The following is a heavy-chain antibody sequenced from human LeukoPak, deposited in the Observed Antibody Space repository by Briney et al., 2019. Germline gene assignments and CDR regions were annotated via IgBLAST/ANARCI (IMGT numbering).Heavy chain of an antibody. CDR3: ARGPGAYDILTGYSPPTPFDY. V-gene: IGHV1-2*02. Sequence: GASVKVSCKASGYTFTGYYMHWVRQAPGQGLEWMGWINPNSDGTNYAQKFQGRVTMTRDTSISTAYMELSRLRSDDTAVYYCARGPGAYDILTGYSPPTPFDYWGQGTLVTVSS. CDR1: GYTFTGYY. J-gene: IGHJ4*02. D-gene: IGHD3-9*01. CDR2: INPNSDGT.